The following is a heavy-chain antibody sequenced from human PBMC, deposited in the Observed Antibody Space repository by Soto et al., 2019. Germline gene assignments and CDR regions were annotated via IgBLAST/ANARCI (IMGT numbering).Heavy chain of an antibody. D-gene: IGHD2-15*01. CDR2: ISGSGGST. Sequence: GGSLRLSCAASGFTFSSYAMSWVRQAPGKGLEWVSAISGSGGSTYYADSVKGLFTISRDNSKNTLYLQMNSLRAEDTAVYYCAKDFYAVVVAATRLGWFDPWGQGTLVTVSS. V-gene: IGHV3-23*01. CDR1: GFTFSSYA. J-gene: IGHJ5*02. CDR3: AKDFYAVVVAATRLGWFDP.